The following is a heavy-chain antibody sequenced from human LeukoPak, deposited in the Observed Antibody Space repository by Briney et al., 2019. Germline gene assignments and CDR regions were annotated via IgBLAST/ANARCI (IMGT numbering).Heavy chain of an antibody. J-gene: IGHJ6*03. CDR2: ISAYNGNT. D-gene: IGHD6-13*01. Sequence: AASVKVSCKASGYTFTSYGISWVRQAPGQGLEWMGWISAYNGNTNYAQKLRGRVTMTTDTSTSTAYMELRSLRSDDTAVYYCAREYSSSYMLWKHIYYMDVWGKGTTVTVSS. CDR3: AREYSSSYMLWKHIYYMDV. CDR1: GYTFTSYG. V-gene: IGHV1-18*01.